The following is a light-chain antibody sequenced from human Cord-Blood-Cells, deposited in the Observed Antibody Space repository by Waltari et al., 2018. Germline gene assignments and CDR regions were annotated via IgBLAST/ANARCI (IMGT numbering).Light chain of an antibody. V-gene: IGKV3-15*01. CDR1: QRVISN. Sequence: IVITQPPATLSVSPGKRSPPPHRASQRVISNLAWYQQKPGQAPRLLIYGASTRATGIPASFSGSGSGTEFTLTLSSLQSEDFAVYYCKHRKTFGQGTKVEIK. J-gene: IGKJ1*01. CDR3: KHRKT. CDR2: GAS.